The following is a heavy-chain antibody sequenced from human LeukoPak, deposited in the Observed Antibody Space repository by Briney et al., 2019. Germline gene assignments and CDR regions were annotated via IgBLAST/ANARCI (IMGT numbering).Heavy chain of an antibody. CDR3: ASVRSFYYYYMDV. D-gene: IGHD6-6*01. J-gene: IGHJ6*03. V-gene: IGHV1-69*05. CDR2: ISPILSTA. Sequence: SVKVSCKASGGTFSSYAISWVRQAPGQGLEWVGGISPILSTANYAQKFQGRVTITRDKSTSTAYMKLSSLTSGDTAVYYCASVRSFYYYYMDVWGKGTTVIVSS. CDR1: GGTFSSYA.